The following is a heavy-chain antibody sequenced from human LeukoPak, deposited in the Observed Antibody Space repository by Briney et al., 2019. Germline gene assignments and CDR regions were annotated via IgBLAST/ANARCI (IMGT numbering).Heavy chain of an antibody. D-gene: IGHD3-9*01. Sequence: GASVKVSCKVSGYTLTELSMHWVRQAPGQGLEWMGGFDPEDGETIYAQKFQGRVTMTEDTSTDTAYMELSSLRSEDTAVYYCATGSLKYYDILTGGGFDPWGQGTLVTVSS. V-gene: IGHV1-24*01. CDR3: ATGSLKYYDILTGGGFDP. J-gene: IGHJ5*02. CDR1: GYTLTELS. CDR2: FDPEDGET.